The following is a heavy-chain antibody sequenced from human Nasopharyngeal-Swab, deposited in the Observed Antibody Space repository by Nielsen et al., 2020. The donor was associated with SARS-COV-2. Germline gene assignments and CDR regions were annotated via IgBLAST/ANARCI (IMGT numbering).Heavy chain of an antibody. V-gene: IGHV3-23*01. J-gene: IGHJ6*02. D-gene: IGHD3-10*01. Sequence: GESLKISCAASGFTFSSYAMSWVRQAPGKGLEWVSAISGSGGSTYYADSVKGRFTISRDNSKNTLYLQMNSLRAEDTAVYYCAKDSLGLGRITMVRGVINGMDVWGQGTTVTVSS. CDR2: ISGSGGST. CDR3: AKDSLGLGRITMVRGVINGMDV. CDR1: GFTFSSYA.